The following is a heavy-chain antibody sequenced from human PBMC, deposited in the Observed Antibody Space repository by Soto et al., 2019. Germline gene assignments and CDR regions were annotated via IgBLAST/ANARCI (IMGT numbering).Heavy chain of an antibody. J-gene: IGHJ5*02. CDR3: ARRERYYGSPGWFDP. CDR2: VYYNENT. Sequence: SETLSLTCSVSGGSISSFTYYWGWIRQPPGKGLEWIGTVYYNENTYYNPSLKSRVTITVDTAKNQFSLNLRSVTAADTAMYFCARRERYYGSPGWFDPWGPRTLVTAPQ. V-gene: IGHV4-39*01. CDR1: GGSISSFTYY. D-gene: IGHD3-10*01.